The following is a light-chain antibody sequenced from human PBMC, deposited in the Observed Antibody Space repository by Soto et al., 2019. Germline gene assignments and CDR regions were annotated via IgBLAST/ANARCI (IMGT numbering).Light chain of an antibody. CDR2: GDN. Sequence: QPVLTQPPTVSGAPGQRVTIPCTGSSSNIGSFYDVHWYQQLPGTVPKLLIYGDNNRPSGVPDRFSGSKSGTSASLAITGLQAEDEADYYCQSYDNSLSHVVFGGGTKLTVL. CDR3: QSYDNSLSHVV. J-gene: IGLJ2*01. V-gene: IGLV1-40*01. CDR1: SSNIGSFYD.